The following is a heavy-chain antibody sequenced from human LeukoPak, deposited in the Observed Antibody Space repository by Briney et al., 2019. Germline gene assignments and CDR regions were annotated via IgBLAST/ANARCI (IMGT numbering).Heavy chain of an antibody. CDR3: ARAAADSGYYYYMDV. Sequence: ASVKVSCKASGGTFTSSSINWVRQAPGQGLEWMGGIIPLFGTAKYAQKFRGRVTITADESTSTAYMEVNSLRSEDTAMYYCARAAADSGYYYYMDVWGKGTTVTISS. V-gene: IGHV1-69*13. D-gene: IGHD6-25*01. J-gene: IGHJ6*03. CDR2: IIPLFGTA. CDR1: GGTFTSSS.